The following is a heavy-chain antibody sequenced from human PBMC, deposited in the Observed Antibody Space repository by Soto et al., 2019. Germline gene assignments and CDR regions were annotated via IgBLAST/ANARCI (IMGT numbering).Heavy chain of an antibody. CDR1: GGSISSYY. CDR2: IYYSGST. V-gene: IGHV4-59*08. J-gene: IGHJ4*02. Sequence: PSETLSLTCTVPGGSISSYYWSWIRQPPGKGLEWIGYIYYSGSTNYNPSLKSRVTISVDTSRNQFSLKLSSVTAADTAVYYCAGQASYSGFSYWGQGTLVTVSS. CDR3: AGQASYSGFSY. D-gene: IGHD5-12*01.